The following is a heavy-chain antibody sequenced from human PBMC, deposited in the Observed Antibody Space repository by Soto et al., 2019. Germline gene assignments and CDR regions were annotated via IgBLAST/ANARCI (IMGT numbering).Heavy chain of an antibody. Sequence: PGESLKISCKGSGYSFTSYWIGWVRQMPGKGLEWMGIIYPGDSDTRYSPSFQGQVTISADKSISTAYLQWSSLKASDTAMYYCARHSPLWLGDSQSPDYWGQGTLVTVSS. CDR3: ARHSPLWLGDSQSPDY. V-gene: IGHV5-51*01. CDR1: GYSFTSYW. D-gene: IGHD3-10*01. CDR2: IYPGDSDT. J-gene: IGHJ4*02.